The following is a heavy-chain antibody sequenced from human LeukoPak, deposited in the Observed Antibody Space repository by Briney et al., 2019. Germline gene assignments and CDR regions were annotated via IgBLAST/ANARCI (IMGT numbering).Heavy chain of an antibody. Sequence: GESLRLSCAASGFTFSSYSMNWVRQAPGKGLEWVSSISSSSSYIYYADSVKGRFTISRDNAKNSLYLQMNSLRAEDTAVYYCARVPVRTDAFDIWGQGTMVTVSS. CDR2: ISSSSSYI. CDR1: GFTFSSYS. V-gene: IGHV3-21*01. D-gene: IGHD3-10*01. CDR3: ARVPVRTDAFDI. J-gene: IGHJ3*02.